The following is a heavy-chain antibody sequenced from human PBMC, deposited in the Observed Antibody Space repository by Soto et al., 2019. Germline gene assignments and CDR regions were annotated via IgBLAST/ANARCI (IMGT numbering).Heavy chain of an antibody. CDR3: AREVAADGTFREDVFDI. V-gene: IGHV1-69*12. J-gene: IGHJ3*02. D-gene: IGHD6-13*01. CDR1: GGTFSNHA. CDR2: IIPIFGTT. Sequence: QVHLVQSGAEVKKPGSSVKVSCKASGGTFSNHAINWVRQAPGQGLEWMGRIIPIFGTTNYAQKFQGRVTFTADGPTVTAYMELSSLKHDDTAIYYCAREVAADGTFREDVFDIWGQGTLVTVSS.